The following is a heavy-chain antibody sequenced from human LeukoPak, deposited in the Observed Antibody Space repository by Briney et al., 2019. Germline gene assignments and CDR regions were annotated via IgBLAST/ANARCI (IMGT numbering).Heavy chain of an antibody. Sequence: PSETLSLTCAVYGGSFSGYYWSWLRQPPGKGLEWLGEINHSGSTSYNPSLKSRVTISVDTSKNQFSPRLSSVTAADTAVYYCARGDTRQAYCSSTSCYSLYYYGMDVWGQGTTVTVSS. J-gene: IGHJ6*02. D-gene: IGHD2-2*01. V-gene: IGHV4-34*01. CDR2: INHSGST. CDR1: GGSFSGYY. CDR3: ARGDTRQAYCSSTSCYSLYYYGMDV.